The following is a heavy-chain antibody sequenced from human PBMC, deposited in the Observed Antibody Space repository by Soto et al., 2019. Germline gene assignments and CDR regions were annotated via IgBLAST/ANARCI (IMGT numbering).Heavy chain of an antibody. CDR1: GGTFSSYA. CDR2: IIPIFGTA. V-gene: IGHV1-69*13. CDR3: ARGDYYDSSGYPRDYYYGMDV. Sequence: AVKVSCKASGGTFSSYAISWVRQAPGQGXEWMGGIIPIFGTANYAQKFQGRVTITADESTSTAYMELSSLRSEDTAVYYCARGDYYDSSGYPRDYYYGMDVWGQGTTVTVSS. J-gene: IGHJ6*02. D-gene: IGHD3-22*01.